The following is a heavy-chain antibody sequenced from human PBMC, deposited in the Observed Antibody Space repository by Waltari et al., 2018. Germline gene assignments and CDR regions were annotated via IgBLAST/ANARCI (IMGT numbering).Heavy chain of an antibody. D-gene: IGHD2-2*01. CDR3: QVPAATDYWYFDL. Sequence: EVQLVESGGGLVQPGRSLRLSCTASGFTFGDYAMSWVRPAPGKGLEWVGFIRSKAYGGTTEYAASVKGRFTISRDDSKSIAYLQMNSLKTEDTAVYYCQVPAATDYWYFDLWGRGTLVTVSS. CDR1: GFTFGDYA. CDR2: IRSKAYGGTT. J-gene: IGHJ2*01. V-gene: IGHV3-49*04.